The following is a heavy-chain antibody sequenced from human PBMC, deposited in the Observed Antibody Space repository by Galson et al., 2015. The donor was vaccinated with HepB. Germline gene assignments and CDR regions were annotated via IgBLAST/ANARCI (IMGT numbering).Heavy chain of an antibody. CDR2: INPSGGST. Sequence: SVKVSCKASGYTFTSYYMHWVRQAPGQGLEWMEIINPSGGSTSYAQKFQGRVTMTRDTSTSTVYMELSSLRSEDTAVYYCAREDPPCTNGVCYGGLFDYWGQGTLVTVSS. V-gene: IGHV1-46*01. J-gene: IGHJ4*02. CDR1: GYTFTSYY. CDR3: AREDPPCTNGVCYGGLFDY. D-gene: IGHD2-8*01.